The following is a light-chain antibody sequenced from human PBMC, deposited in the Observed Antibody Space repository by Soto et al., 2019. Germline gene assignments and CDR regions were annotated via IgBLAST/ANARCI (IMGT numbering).Light chain of an antibody. V-gene: IGKV1-39*01. CDR1: QSISTY. Sequence: DIQMTQSPSSLSASVGDRVTITCRASQSISTYLNWYQQKVGKAPKLLIYAASSLQRGFPSRFSGSVSGTDFTLTISSLQPEYFATYYCPQSYSTPRTFRQGTKLEIK. J-gene: IGKJ2*02. CDR3: PQSYSTPRT. CDR2: AAS.